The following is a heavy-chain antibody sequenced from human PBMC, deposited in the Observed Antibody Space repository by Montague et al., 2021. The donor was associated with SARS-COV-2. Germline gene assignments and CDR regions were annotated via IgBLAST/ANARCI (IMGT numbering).Heavy chain of an antibody. CDR2: TYYRCKWYN. Sequence: CAISGDSVSSKSATWTWVRQSPSRGREWLGRTYYRCKWYNDYAVSVRGRVTINPDTSKNQFSLQLNSVTPEDTAIYYCTSGREGNYNVMDVWGQGTTVTVSS. J-gene: IGHJ6*02. V-gene: IGHV6-1*01. CDR3: TSGREGNYNVMDV. D-gene: IGHD1-1*01. CDR1: GDSVSSKSAT.